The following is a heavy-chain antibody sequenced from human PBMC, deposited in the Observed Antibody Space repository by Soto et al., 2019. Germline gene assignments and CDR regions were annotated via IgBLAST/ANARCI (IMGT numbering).Heavy chain of an antibody. CDR3: AHRTASVTWWFDS. CDR1: GFSLTTSGVG. J-gene: IGHJ5*01. V-gene: IGHV2-5*02. Sequence: QITLKESGPTLVKPTQTLTLTCTFSGFSLTTSGVGVGWIREPPGKALEWLALIYWDDDKRYSPSLKSRLTLHKDTSKYQVVLTVTKMDPADTATYFCAHRTASVTWWFDSSGQGALDTVSS. CDR2: IYWDDDK. D-gene: IGHD4-17*01.